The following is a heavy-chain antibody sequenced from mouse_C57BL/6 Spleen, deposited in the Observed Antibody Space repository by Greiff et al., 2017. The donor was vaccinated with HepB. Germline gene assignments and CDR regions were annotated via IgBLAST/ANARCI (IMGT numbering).Heavy chain of an antibody. CDR1: GYTFTDYY. J-gene: IGHJ4*01. Sequence: VQLQQSGPELVKPGASVKISCKASGYTFTDYYMNWVKQSHGKSLEWIGDINPNNGGTSYNQKFKGKATLTVDKSSSTAYMELRSLTSEDSAVYYCARFFITTAYYYAMDYWGQGTSVTVSS. D-gene: IGHD1-1*01. CDR3: ARFFITTAYYYAMDY. CDR2: INPNNGGT. V-gene: IGHV1-26*01.